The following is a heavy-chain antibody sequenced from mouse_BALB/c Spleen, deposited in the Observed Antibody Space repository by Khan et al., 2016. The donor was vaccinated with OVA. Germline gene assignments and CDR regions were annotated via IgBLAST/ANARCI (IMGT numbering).Heavy chain of an antibody. V-gene: IGHV2-6-1*01. CDR3: ARQPYDRYNIRDD. CDR2: IWNDGST. D-gene: IGHD2-12*01. CDR1: GFSLTNYG. J-gene: IGHJ4*01. Sequence: QVQLKESGAGLVAPAHSLSMTCTISGFSLTNYGVHWVRQPPGKGLEWLVVIWNDGSTTYNSAHKSRLTISKDNSKSQVFLKMNSLQTDDTVMYVGARQPYDRYNIRDDWGQGTSVTVSS.